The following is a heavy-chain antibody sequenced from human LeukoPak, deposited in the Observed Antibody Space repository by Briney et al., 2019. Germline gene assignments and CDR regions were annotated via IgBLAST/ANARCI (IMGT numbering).Heavy chain of an antibody. V-gene: IGHV3-53*01. CDR2: IYSGGST. D-gene: IGHD3-22*01. CDR1: GFTVSSNY. CDR3: ARDPRYPYQYQSDDSGFSLDY. Sequence: PGGSLRLSCAASGFTVSSNYMSWVRQAPGKGLEWVSVIYSGGSTYYADSVKGRFTISRDNSKNTLYLQMNSLGAADTAVYYCARDPRYPYQYQSDDSGFSLDYWGQGTLVTVSS. J-gene: IGHJ4*02.